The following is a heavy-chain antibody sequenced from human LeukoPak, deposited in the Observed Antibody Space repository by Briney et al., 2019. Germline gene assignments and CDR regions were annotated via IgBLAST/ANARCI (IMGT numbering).Heavy chain of an antibody. V-gene: IGHV3-13*01. CDR2: IGTAGDT. Sequence: AGGSLRLSCAASGFTFSSYDMHWVRQATGKGLEWVSAIGTAGDTYYPGSVKGRFTISRENAKNSLYLQMNSLRAGDTAVYYCARGTTHYYDSSGYGPPRLNNAFDIWGQGTMVTVSS. J-gene: IGHJ3*02. CDR1: GFTFSSYD. CDR3: ARGTTHYYDSSGYGPPRLNNAFDI. D-gene: IGHD3-22*01.